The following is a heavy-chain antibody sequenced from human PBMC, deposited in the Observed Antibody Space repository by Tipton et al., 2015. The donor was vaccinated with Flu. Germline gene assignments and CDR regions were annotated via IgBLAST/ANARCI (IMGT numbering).Heavy chain of an antibody. CDR1: GGSITSYY. D-gene: IGHD4-17*01. CDR3: ARAGGTAVTTWNWFDP. V-gene: IGHV4-59*01. Sequence: TLSLTCTVSGGSITSYYWSWIRQPPGKGLEWIGYIHYTGSTNYNPSLKSRVTISVDTSKNQFSLKLSSVTAADTAVYYCARAGGTAVTTWNWFDPWGQGTLVTVSS. J-gene: IGHJ5*02. CDR2: IHYTGST.